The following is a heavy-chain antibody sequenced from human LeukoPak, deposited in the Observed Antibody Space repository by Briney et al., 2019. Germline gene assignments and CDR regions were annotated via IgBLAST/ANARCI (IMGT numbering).Heavy chain of an antibody. CDR1: GYTFSGYG. V-gene: IGHV1-18*01. CDR3: ARGGGSYGDYSLWLGY. CDR2: ISAYSGNT. J-gene: IGHJ4*02. D-gene: IGHD4-17*01. Sequence: ASVTVSFTASGYTFSGYGFSWVRQGPGQGLGWVGWISAYSGNTKYAQKYQVRVTLTTDTSTSTAYMELRSLRSDDTAVYYCARGGGSYGDYSLWLGYWGQGTLVTVSS.